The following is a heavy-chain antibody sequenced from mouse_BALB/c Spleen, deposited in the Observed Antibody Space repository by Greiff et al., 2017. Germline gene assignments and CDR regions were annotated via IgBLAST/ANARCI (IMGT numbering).Heavy chain of an antibody. V-gene: IGHV3-6*02. CDR1: GYSITSGYY. J-gene: IGHJ2*01. CDR3: AREKGYFDY. Sequence: EVKLQESGPGLVKPSQSLSLTCSVTGYSITSGYYWNWIRQFPGNKLEWMGYISYDGSNNYNPSLKNRISITRDTSKNQFFLKLNSVTTEDTATYYCAREKGYFDYWGQGTTLTVSS. CDR2: ISYDGSN.